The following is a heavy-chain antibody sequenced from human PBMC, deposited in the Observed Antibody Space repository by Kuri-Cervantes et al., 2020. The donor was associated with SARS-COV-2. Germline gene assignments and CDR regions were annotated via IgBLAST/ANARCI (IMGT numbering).Heavy chain of an antibody. J-gene: IGHJ4*02. D-gene: IGHD3-16*01. Sequence: GGSLRLSCAASGFTFSSYAMSWVRQAPGKGLEWVSAMSGSGGSTYYADSVKGRFTIARVNSKNTLYMQMNSQRAEDTTVYYCAKDHRYSSSAGIRFGCDYWGQGTRVTVSS. CDR3: AKDHRYSSSAGIRFGCDY. CDR1: GFTFSSYA. V-gene: IGHV3-23*01. CDR2: MSGSGGST.